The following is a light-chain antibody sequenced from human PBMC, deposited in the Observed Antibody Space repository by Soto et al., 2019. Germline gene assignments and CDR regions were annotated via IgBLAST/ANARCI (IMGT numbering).Light chain of an antibody. CDR2: GAS. CDR1: QSVSSSY. Sequence: EIVMTQSPATLSVSPCERSTLSCRASQSVSSSYLALYQQKPGQAPRLLIYGASSRATGVPARFSGSGSGTDFSLTISSLEPEDVAVYYCQQRSQWPPMTFGQGTRLEIK. CDR3: QQRSQWPPMT. J-gene: IGKJ5*01. V-gene: IGKV3D-20*02.